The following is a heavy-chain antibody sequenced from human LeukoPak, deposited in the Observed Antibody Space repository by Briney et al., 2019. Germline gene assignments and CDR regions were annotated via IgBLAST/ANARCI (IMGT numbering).Heavy chain of an antibody. J-gene: IGHJ3*02. D-gene: IGHD2-2*01. CDR2: IYYSGST. V-gene: IGHV4-39*07. Sequence: SETLSLTCTVSGGSISSSSYYWGWIRQPPGKGLEWIGSIYYSGSTYYNPSLKSRVTISVDTSKNQFSLKLSSVTAVDTAVYYCARENSADCSSTSCFVHAFDIWGQGTMVTVSS. CDR1: GGSISSSSYY. CDR3: ARENSADCSSTSCFVHAFDI.